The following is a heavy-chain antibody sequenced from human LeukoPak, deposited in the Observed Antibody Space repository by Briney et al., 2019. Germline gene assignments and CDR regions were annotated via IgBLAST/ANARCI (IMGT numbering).Heavy chain of an antibody. CDR1: GGTFSSYA. D-gene: IGHD2-15*01. CDR3: ARVQWDYCSGGSCYGGVFDY. CDR2: IIPIFGTA. J-gene: IGHJ4*02. Sequence: ASVKVTCKASGGTFSSYAISWVRQAPGQGLEGMGGIIPIFGTANYAQKFQGRVTITADESTSTAYMGLSSLRSEDTAVYYCARVQWDYCSGGSCYGGVFDYWGQGTLVTVSS. V-gene: IGHV1-69*13.